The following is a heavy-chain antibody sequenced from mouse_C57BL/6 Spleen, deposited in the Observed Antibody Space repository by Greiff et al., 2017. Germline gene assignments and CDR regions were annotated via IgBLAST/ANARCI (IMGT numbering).Heavy chain of an antibody. D-gene: IGHD3-2*02. CDR2: IDPSDSYT. V-gene: IGHV1-50*01. CDR3: ARQLRLHWYFEV. CDR1: GYTFTSYW. Sequence: QVQLQQPGAELVKPGASVKLSCKASGYTFTSYWMPWVKQRPGQVLEWIGEIDPSDSYTNYNQKFKGKATLTVDTSSSTAYMQLSSLTSEDSAVYYCARQLRLHWYFEVWGTGTTVTVSA. J-gene: IGHJ1*03.